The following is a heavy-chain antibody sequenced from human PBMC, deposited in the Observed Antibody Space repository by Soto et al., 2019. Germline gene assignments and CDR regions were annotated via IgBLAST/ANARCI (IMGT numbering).Heavy chain of an antibody. J-gene: IGHJ4*02. CDR1: GYIFTTYS. Sequence: QVQLVQSGAEMKRPGASVILSCKASGYIFTTYSIHWVRQTAGQGLEWMAKVDPRDGSTGYAQKFRGRVSMAWDTSTGTVFMEVSSLPADHTATYYCARVRSSGREFDYWGQGTQVTVSS. D-gene: IGHD6-25*01. CDR2: VDPRDGST. CDR3: ARVRSSGREFDY. V-gene: IGHV1-46*01.